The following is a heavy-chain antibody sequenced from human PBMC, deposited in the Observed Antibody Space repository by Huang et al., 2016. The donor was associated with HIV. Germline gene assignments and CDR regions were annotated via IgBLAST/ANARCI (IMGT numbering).Heavy chain of an antibody. CDR1: GFIFNDFA. D-gene: IGHD4-17*01. Sequence: QLVESGGDSVQSGRSLRLSCRGSGFIFNDFAINWFRQSPGKGLGWIRFVRSKACWGASKSAPSVKDRFTVSRDEAKNVAFVRMDNLQVDDTAIYYCSPSGDDYFYFYMDVWGNGTTVIVS. V-gene: IGHV3-49*03. CDR3: SPSGDDYFYFYMDV. J-gene: IGHJ6*03. CDR2: VRSKACWGAS.